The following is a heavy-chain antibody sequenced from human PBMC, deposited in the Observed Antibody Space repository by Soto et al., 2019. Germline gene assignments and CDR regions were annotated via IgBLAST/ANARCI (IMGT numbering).Heavy chain of an antibody. CDR2: IYYSGST. J-gene: IGHJ6*02. Sequence: SETLSLTCTVSGGSISSSSYYWGWIRQPPGKGLEWIGSIYYSGSTYYNPSLKSRVTISVDTSKNQFSLKLSSVTAADTAVYYCARLREGYYDILTGHYGMDVWGQGTTVTVSS. CDR1: GGSISSSSYY. CDR3: ARLREGYYDILTGHYGMDV. V-gene: IGHV4-39*01. D-gene: IGHD3-9*01.